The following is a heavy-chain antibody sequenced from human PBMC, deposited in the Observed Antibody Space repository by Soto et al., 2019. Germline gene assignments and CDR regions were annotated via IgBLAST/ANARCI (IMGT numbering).Heavy chain of an antibody. CDR2: IIPIFGIA. Sequence: QVQLVQSGAEVKKPGSSVKVSCKASGGTFSTNAVSWVRQAPGQGLEWMGAIIPIFGIANYAQKFQGRVMITADESTSTAYMEMSSLRSDDTAVYFCTGGGHYFDTTNFPSGCTFDFWGQGTLVTVSS. CDR3: TGGGHYFDTTNFPSGCTFDF. CDR1: GGTFSTNA. V-gene: IGHV1-69*01. D-gene: IGHD3-22*01. J-gene: IGHJ5*01.